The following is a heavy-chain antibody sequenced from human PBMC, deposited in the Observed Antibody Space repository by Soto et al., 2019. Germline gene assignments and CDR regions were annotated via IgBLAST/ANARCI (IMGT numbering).Heavy chain of an antibody. Sequence: SGPTRVNPTQTLTLTCSFSGFSLSTSEMRVSWNRQPPGKALEWLARIDPDDDKLYSTSLKTRLTISKDTSKNQVLPTMTNMDPVDTATYYCARNYYSNWFDPWGQGTLVTVSS. CDR2: IDPDDDK. D-gene: IGHD2-21*02. CDR1: GFSLSTSEMR. V-gene: IGHV2-70*04. J-gene: IGHJ5*02. CDR3: ARNYYSNWFDP.